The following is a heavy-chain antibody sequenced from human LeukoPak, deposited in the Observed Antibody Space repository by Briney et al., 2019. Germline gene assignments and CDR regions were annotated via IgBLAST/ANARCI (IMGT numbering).Heavy chain of an antibody. CDR2: IYTSGST. J-gene: IGHJ4*02. V-gene: IGHV4-4*07. Sequence: SETLSLTCTVSGGSISSYYWSWIRQPAGKGLEWIGRIYTSGSTNYNPSLKSRVTMSVDTSKNQFSLKLSSVTAADTAVYYCARDAVGAFEGSYSDYWGQGTLVTVSS. CDR3: ARDAVGAFEGSYSDY. D-gene: IGHD3-16*01. CDR1: GGSISSYY.